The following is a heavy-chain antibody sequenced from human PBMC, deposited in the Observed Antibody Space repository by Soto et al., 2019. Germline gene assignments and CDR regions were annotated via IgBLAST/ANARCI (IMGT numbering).Heavy chain of an antibody. D-gene: IGHD3-22*01. Sequence: GASVKVSCKASGGTFSSYAISWVRQAPGQGLEWMGGIIPIFGTANYAQKFQGRVTITADESTSTAYMELSSLRSEDTAGYYCARARREIVVVRVISGAFDIWGQGTMVTVSS. CDR1: GGTFSSYA. CDR2: IIPIFGTA. J-gene: IGHJ3*02. CDR3: ARARREIVVVRVISGAFDI. V-gene: IGHV1-69*13.